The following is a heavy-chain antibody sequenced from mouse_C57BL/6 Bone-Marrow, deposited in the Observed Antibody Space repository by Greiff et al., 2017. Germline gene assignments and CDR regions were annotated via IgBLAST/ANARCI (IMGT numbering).Heavy chain of an antibody. J-gene: IGHJ2*01. CDR1: GFTFSDFY. CDR3: ARDAGGFDY. CDR2: SRNKANDYTT. V-gene: IGHV7-1*01. Sequence: EVQLMESGGGLVQSGRSLRLSCATSGFTFSDFYMEWVRQAPGKGLEWIAASRNKANDYTTEYSASVKGRFIVSRDTSQSILYLQMNALRAEDTAIYYCARDAGGFDYWGQGTTLTVSS.